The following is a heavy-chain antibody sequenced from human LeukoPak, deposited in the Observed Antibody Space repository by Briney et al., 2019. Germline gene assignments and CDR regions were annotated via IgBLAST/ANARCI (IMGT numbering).Heavy chain of an antibody. Sequence: GGSLXLSCAASGFTVSSNYINWVRQAPGKGLEWVSVIYSGGSTYYADSVKGRFTISRDNSKNTLYLQMNSLRAEDTAVYYCARDPRGGAAAVYGMDVWGQGTTVTVSS. CDR3: ARDPRGGAAAVYGMDV. D-gene: IGHD6-13*01. V-gene: IGHV3-66*01. CDR2: IYSGGST. J-gene: IGHJ6*02. CDR1: GFTVSSNY.